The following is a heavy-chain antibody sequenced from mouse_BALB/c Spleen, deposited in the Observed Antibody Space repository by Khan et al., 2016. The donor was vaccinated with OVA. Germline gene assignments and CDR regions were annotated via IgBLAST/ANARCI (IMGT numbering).Heavy chain of an antibody. V-gene: IGHV9-4*02. D-gene: IGHD2-14*01. CDR2: INTHSGVP. Sequence: QIQLVQSGPELKKPGETVRISCKASGYTFTNAGMQWVQKMPGKGLKWIGWINTHSGVPKYAEDFKGRFAFSLETSASTVYLQITNLKNEDTATYCCAGGGAAYYRNDGGAIDYWGQGTSVTVSS. J-gene: IGHJ4*01. CDR1: GYTFTNAG. CDR3: AGGGAAYYRNDGGAIDY.